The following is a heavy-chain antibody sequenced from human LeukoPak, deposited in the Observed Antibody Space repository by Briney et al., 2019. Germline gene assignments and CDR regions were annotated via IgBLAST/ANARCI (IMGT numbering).Heavy chain of an antibody. D-gene: IGHD1-26*01. CDR3: AKAGSIRFDY. V-gene: IGHV3-23*01. J-gene: IGHJ4*02. CDR2: ISGRDGST. Sequence: GGSLRLSCAASGFTFSSYWMSWVRQAPGKGLEWVSGISGRDGSTYHADSVKGRFTISRDNSKNTLYLQMNSLRAEDTAVYYCAKAGSIRFDYWGQGTLVTVSS. CDR1: GFTFSSYW.